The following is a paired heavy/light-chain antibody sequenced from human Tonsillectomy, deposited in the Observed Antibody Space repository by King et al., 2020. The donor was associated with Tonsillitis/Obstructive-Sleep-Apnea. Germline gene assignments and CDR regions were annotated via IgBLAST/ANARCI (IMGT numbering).Light chain of an antibody. Sequence: QSALTQPASVSGSPGQSITISCTGTSSDVGNSDLVSWYQHHPGKVPQLIIYEGNKRPSGISYRFSASKSGNTASLTISGLQAEDEADYYCCSYAGSSTFLFGGGTKVTVL. CDR2: EGN. V-gene: IGLV2-23*01. CDR3: CSYAGSSTFL. CDR1: SSDVGNSDL. J-gene: IGLJ2*01.
Heavy chain of an antibody. CDR2: INPGNGDT. D-gene: IGHD3-3*01. V-gene: IGHV1-46*01. J-gene: IGHJ3*02. CDR1: GYTFPLHY. CDR3: ARDLGHSVDFWSGYFDAFDI. Sequence: QVQLEQSGAEVKKPGASVKISCKASGYTFPLHYMYWVRQAPGQGLQWMGMINPGNGDTTVTQQFQGRLTVTSDTSTSTFYMELRSLRSDDTAIYYCARDLGHSVDFWSGYFDAFDIWGQRTMVTVSS.